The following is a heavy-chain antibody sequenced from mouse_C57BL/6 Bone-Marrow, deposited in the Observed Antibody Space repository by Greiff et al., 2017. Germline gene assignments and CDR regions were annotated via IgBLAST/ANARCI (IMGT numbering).Heavy chain of an antibody. V-gene: IGHV1-81*01. CDR3: ARWGDDYDGLDY. J-gene: IGHJ2*01. D-gene: IGHD2-4*01. Sequence: VKLVESGAELARPGASVKLSCKASGYTFPSYGISWVKQRTGQGLEWIGEIYPRSGNTYYNEKFKGKATLTADKSSSTAYMELRSLTSEDSAVYFCARWGDDYDGLDYWGQGTTLTVSS. CDR1: GYTFPSYG. CDR2: IYPRSGNT.